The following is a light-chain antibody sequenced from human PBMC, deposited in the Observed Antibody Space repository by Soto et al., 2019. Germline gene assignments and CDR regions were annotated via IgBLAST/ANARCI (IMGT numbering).Light chain of an antibody. Sequence: DIQLTQSPSSLSASVGDRVTISCRASQSVSIWLAWYQQKPGRAPKLLIYKSSILESGVPSRFSGSGSGTEFTLTISSLQHDDFATYYCQQFNTSPWTFGQGTKVDI. J-gene: IGKJ1*01. V-gene: IGKV1-5*03. CDR3: QQFNTSPWT. CDR1: QSVSIW. CDR2: KSS.